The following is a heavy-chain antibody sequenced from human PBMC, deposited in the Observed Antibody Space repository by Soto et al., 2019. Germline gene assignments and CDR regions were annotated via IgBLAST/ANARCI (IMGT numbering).Heavy chain of an antibody. CDR1: GGSISSSSYY. Sequence: PSETLSLTCTVSGGSISSSSYYWGWIRQPPGKGLEWIGSIYYSGSTYYNPSLKSRVTISVDTSKNQFSLKLSSVTAADTAVYYCASLGYCISTSCYETWFDPWGQGTLVPVSS. D-gene: IGHD2-2*03. CDR3: ASLGYCISTSCYETWFDP. V-gene: IGHV4-39*01. CDR2: IYYSGST. J-gene: IGHJ5*02.